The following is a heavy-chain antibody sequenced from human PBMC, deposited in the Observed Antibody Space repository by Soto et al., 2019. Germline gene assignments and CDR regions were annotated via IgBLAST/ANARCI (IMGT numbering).Heavy chain of an antibody. CDR2: IIPIFGTA. D-gene: IGHD6-13*01. V-gene: IGHV1-69*06. CDR3: ARDSGGSSWMSWFDP. Sequence: SVKVSCKASGGTFSSYAISWVRQAPGQGLEWMGGIIPIFGTANYAQKFQGRVTITADKSTSTAYMELSSLRSEDTAVYYCARDSGGSSWMSWFDPWGQGTLVTVSS. J-gene: IGHJ5*02. CDR1: GGTFSSYA.